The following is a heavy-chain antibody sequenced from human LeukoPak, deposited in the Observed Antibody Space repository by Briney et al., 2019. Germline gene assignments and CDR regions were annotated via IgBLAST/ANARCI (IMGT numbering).Heavy chain of an antibody. CDR2: IFISGST. V-gene: IGHV4-61*02. CDR3: ARAVGSSESNWFDP. CDR1: RGSISSGFYY. Sequence: SQTLSLTCTVSRGSISSGFYYWNWIRQPAGKGLEWIGRIFISGSTNYNPSLKSRVTISVDTSKSQFSLKLSSVTAADTAVYYCARAVGSSESNWFDPWGQGTLATVSS. J-gene: IGHJ5*02. D-gene: IGHD3-10*01.